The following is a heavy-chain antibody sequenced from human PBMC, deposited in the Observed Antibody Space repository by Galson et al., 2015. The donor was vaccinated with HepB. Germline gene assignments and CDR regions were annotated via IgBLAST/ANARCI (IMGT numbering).Heavy chain of an antibody. CDR3: AREGPQTGTSSFDI. J-gene: IGHJ3*02. CDR2: ISDDGSTE. D-gene: IGHD3-9*01. CDR1: GFIFRNFA. Sequence: SLRLSCAASGFIFRNFAVNWVRQPPGKGPEWLAVISDDGSTEDYADSVKGRFTISRDNSKNTLYLQLNSLRLEDTAVYYCAREGPQTGTSSFDIWGQGTMVTVSS. V-gene: IGHV3-30*04.